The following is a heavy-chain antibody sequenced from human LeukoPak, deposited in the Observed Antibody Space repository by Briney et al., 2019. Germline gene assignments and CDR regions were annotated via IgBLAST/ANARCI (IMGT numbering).Heavy chain of an antibody. D-gene: IGHD3-22*01. Sequence: GGSLRLSCAASGFTFSSYEMNWVRQAPGKGLEWVSYISNGDGTIKYADSVKGRFTISRDNAKNSLYLQMNSLRAEDTAVYYCARARYDSSGYYPILDYWGQGTLVTVSS. CDR2: ISNGDGTI. CDR3: ARARYDSSGYYPILDY. V-gene: IGHV3-48*03. CDR1: GFTFSSYE. J-gene: IGHJ4*02.